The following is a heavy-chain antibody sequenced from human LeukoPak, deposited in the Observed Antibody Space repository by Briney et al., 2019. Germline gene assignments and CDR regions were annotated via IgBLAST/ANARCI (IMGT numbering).Heavy chain of an antibody. CDR3: ASETGYFDWLVSPLYYYYGMDV. Sequence: GGSPRLSCAASGFTFSSYAMSWVRQAPGKGLEWVSAISGSGGSTYYADSVKGRFTISRDNSKNTLYLQMNSLRAEDTAVYYCASETGYFDWLVSPLYYYYGMDVWGKGTTVTVSS. D-gene: IGHD3-9*01. CDR2: ISGSGGST. J-gene: IGHJ6*04. CDR1: GFTFSSYA. V-gene: IGHV3-23*01.